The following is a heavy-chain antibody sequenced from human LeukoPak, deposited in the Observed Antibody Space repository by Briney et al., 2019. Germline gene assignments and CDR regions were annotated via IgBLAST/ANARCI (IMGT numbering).Heavy chain of an antibody. CDR3: ARDTNWAVAVKYNWFDP. CDR1: GGTFSSYA. D-gene: IGHD6-19*01. V-gene: IGHV1-18*01. Sequence: ASVKVSCKASGGTFSSYAISWVRQAPGQGLEWMGWISAYNGNTNYAQKLQGRVTMTTDTSTSTAYMELRSLRSDDTAVYYCARDTNWAVAVKYNWFDPWGQGTLVTVSS. CDR2: ISAYNGNT. J-gene: IGHJ5*02.